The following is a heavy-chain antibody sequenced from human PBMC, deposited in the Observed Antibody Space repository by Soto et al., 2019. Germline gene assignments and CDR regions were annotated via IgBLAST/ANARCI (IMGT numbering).Heavy chain of an antibody. D-gene: IGHD1-7*01. Sequence: SETLSLTCAVSGYSISSGYYWGWIRQPPGKGLEWIGSIYHSGSTYYNPSLKSRVTISVDTSKNQFSLKLSSVTAADTAVYYCARDRWNYADVGYYGMDVWGQGTTVTVSS. J-gene: IGHJ6*02. CDR2: IYHSGST. CDR3: ARDRWNYADVGYYGMDV. V-gene: IGHV4-38-2*02. CDR1: GYSISSGYY.